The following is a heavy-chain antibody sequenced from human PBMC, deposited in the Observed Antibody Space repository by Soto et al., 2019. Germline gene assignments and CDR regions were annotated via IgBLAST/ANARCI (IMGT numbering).Heavy chain of an antibody. CDR1: GGSISSSSYY. CDR3: ARGLLGGSYWFDP. CDR2: IYYSGST. Sequence: SETLSLTCTVSGGSISSSSYYWGWIRQPPGKGLEWIGSIYYSGSTYYNPSLKSRVTISVDTSKNQFSLKLSSVTAADTAVYYCARGLLGGSYWFDPWGQGTLVTVSS. J-gene: IGHJ5*02. V-gene: IGHV4-39*07. D-gene: IGHD1-26*01.